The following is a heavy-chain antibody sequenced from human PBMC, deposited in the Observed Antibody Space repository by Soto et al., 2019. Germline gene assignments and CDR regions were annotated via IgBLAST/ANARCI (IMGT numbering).Heavy chain of an antibody. D-gene: IGHD6-19*01. Sequence: PGGSLRLSCAASGFTFSSYAMHWVRQAPGKGLEWVAVISYDGSNKYYADSVKGRFTISRDNSKNTLYLQMNSLRAEDTAVYYCARASSGWYAAGGMDVWGQGTTVTVSS. V-gene: IGHV3-30-3*01. J-gene: IGHJ6*02. CDR3: ARASSGWYAAGGMDV. CDR2: ISYDGSNK. CDR1: GFTFSSYA.